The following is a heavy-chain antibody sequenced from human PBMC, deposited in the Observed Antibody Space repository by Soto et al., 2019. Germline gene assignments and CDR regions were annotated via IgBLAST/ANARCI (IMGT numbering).Heavy chain of an antibody. Sequence: GGSVRLSCAASGFTFSSYGMHWVRQAPGKGLEWVAVIWYDGSNKYYADSVKGRFTISRDNSKNTLYLQMNSLRAEDTAVYYCARDVRFHWFDPWGQGTLVTVSS. V-gene: IGHV3-33*01. CDR2: IWYDGSNK. CDR1: GFTFSSYG. D-gene: IGHD3-3*01. CDR3: ARDVRFHWFDP. J-gene: IGHJ5*02.